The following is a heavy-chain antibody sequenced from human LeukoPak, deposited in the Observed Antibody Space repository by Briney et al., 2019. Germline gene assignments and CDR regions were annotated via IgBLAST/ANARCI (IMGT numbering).Heavy chain of an antibody. CDR2: IYTSGST. CDR1: GYSISSGYY. Sequence: SETLSLTCTVSGYSISSGYYWSWIRQPAGKGLEWIGRIYTSGSTNYNPSLKSRVTMSVDTSKNQFSLKLSSATAADTAVYYCAREREAGTHGDWFDPWGQGTLVTVSS. J-gene: IGHJ5*02. D-gene: IGHD6-13*01. CDR3: AREREAGTHGDWFDP. V-gene: IGHV4-4*07.